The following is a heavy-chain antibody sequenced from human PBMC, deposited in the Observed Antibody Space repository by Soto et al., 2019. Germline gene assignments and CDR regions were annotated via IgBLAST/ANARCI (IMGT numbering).Heavy chain of an antibody. J-gene: IGHJ4*02. Sequence: QVQLVQSGAEVKKPGASVKVSCKASGYTFTSFHISWVRQAPGQGLEWMGWISAYNGNTNYAQNLQCSVTMTTDTTTSTAYMELRSLRSADTAMYYCARDSPPIAYWGQGTLVTVSS. CDR2: ISAYNGNT. V-gene: IGHV1-18*01. CDR1: GYTFTSFH. D-gene: IGHD6-13*01. CDR3: ARDSPPIAY.